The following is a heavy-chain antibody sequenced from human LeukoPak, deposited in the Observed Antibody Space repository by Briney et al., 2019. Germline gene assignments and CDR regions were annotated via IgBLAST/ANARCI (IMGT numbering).Heavy chain of an antibody. D-gene: IGHD3-10*01. CDR1: GVTFINAW. CDR3: ARDYYGSVDY. Sequence: GGSLRLSCAAPGVTFINAWMNWVRQAPGKGLEWVGRIKSKTDGGTTDYAAPVKGRFTISRDDSKNTLYLQMNSPGAEDTAVYYCARDYYGSVDYWGQGTLVTVSP. CDR2: IKSKTDGGTT. J-gene: IGHJ4*02. V-gene: IGHV3-15*05.